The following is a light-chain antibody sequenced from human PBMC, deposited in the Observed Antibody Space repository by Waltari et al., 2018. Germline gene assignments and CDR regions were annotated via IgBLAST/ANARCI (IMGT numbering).Light chain of an antibody. CDR2: DVS. J-gene: IGLJ1*01. CDR3: SSYTSSSTLDV. V-gene: IGLV2-14*03. Sequence: QSALTQPASVSGSPGQSIPISCTGTSRDGGGYNYVSWYQQHPGKAPKLMIYDVSNRPSGVSNRFSGSKSGNTASLTISGLQAEDEADYYCSSYTSSSTLDVFGTGTKVTVL. CDR1: SRDGGGYNY.